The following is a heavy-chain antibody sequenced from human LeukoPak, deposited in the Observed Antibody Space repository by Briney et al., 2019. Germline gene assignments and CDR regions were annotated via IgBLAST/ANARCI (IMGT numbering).Heavy chain of an antibody. CDR1: GFTFSSYS. V-gene: IGHV3-21*01. CDR3: ARESGSSWYNWFDP. Sequence: GGSLRLSCAASGFTFSSYSMNWVRQAPGKGLEWVSSISSSSSYIYYADSVKGRFTVSRDNAKNSLYLQMNSLRAEDTAVYYCARESGSSWYNWFDPWGQGTLVTVSS. J-gene: IGHJ5*02. CDR2: ISSSSSYI. D-gene: IGHD6-13*01.